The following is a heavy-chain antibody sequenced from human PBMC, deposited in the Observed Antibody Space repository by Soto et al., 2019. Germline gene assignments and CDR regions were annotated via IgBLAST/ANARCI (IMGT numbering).Heavy chain of an antibody. CDR1: GGSISSSSYY. D-gene: IGHD2-2*02. CDR3: ARAGYCSSTSCYRGACEI. Sequence: PSETLSLTCTVSGGSISSSSYYWGWIRQPPGKGLEWIGSIYYSGSTYYNPSLKSRVTISVDTSKNQFSLKLSSVTAADTAVYYCARAGYCSSTSCYRGACEIWGQGTMVTVSS. J-gene: IGHJ3*02. CDR2: IYYSGST. V-gene: IGHV4-39*01.